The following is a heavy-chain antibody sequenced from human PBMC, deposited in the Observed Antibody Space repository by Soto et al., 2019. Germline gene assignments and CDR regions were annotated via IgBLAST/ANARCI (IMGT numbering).Heavy chain of an antibody. D-gene: IGHD6-13*01. CDR1: GFTLSSYA. CDR3: AKDLGAAAGKLGMDV. J-gene: IGHJ6*02. Sequence: GGSLRLSCAASGFTLSSYAMSWVRQAPGKGLEWVSAISGSGGSTYYADSVKGRFTISRDNSKNTLYLQMNSLRAEDTAVYYCAKDLGAAAGKLGMDVWGQGTTVTVSS. CDR2: ISGSGGST. V-gene: IGHV3-23*01.